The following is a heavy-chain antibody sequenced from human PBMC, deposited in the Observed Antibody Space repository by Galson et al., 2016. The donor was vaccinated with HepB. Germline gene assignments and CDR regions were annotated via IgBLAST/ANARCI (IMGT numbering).Heavy chain of an antibody. D-gene: IGHD2-2*01. Sequence: SETLSLTCTVSGGSISSSRYSWGWIRQPPGKGLEWIGCLYYSGSTYYHSSLKSRVTISVDTSKNQFSLNLSAVTAADTAVYYCARYCSSTSCSRYGDILTGYDGPFWGQGTLVTVSS. CDR2: LYYSGST. CDR3: ARYCSSTSCSRYGDILTGYDGPF. CDR1: GGSISSSRYS. J-gene: IGHJ4*02. V-gene: IGHV4-39*01.